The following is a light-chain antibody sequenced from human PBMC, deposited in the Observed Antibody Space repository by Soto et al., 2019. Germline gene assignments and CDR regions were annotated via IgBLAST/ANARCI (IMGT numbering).Light chain of an antibody. Sequence: QSALTQPASVSGSPGQSITFSCTVTSSDVGDYNYVSWYQHPPGKAPKLMLYEVSIRPSGVSNRFSGSKSGNTASLTISGLQAEDEADYYCTSYTSSSTYVFGTGTKLTVL. V-gene: IGLV2-14*01. CDR1: SSDVGDYNY. CDR3: TSYTSSSTYV. J-gene: IGLJ1*01. CDR2: EVS.